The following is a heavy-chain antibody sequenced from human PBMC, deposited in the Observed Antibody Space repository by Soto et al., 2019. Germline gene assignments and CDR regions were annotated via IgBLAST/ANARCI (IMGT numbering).Heavy chain of an antibody. Sequence: SETLSLTCTVSGGSISSSTYYWGWIRQSPGKGLEWIGSIYYSGYTYYNPSLKSRLTISVDTSKNQFSLRLASLTAADTGVFYCARHSGSYYRHWDYWGQGTLVTVSS. CDR1: GGSISSSTYY. J-gene: IGHJ4*02. V-gene: IGHV4-39*01. D-gene: IGHD1-26*01. CDR2: IYYSGYT. CDR3: ARHSGSYYRHWDY.